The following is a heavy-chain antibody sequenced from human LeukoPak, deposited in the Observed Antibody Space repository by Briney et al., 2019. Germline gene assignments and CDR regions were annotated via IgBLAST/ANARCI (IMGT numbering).Heavy chain of an antibody. J-gene: IGHJ4*02. Sequence: PGGSLRLSCAASGFNLDSYWMTWVRQAPGKGLEWVADIRKDGSRESYVDSVKGRFTVSRDNAKNSLYLQMNSLSAEDTAVYYCLSATETGYWGQGTLVTVSS. CDR1: GFNLDSYW. V-gene: IGHV3-7*01. D-gene: IGHD1-14*01. CDR3: LSATETGY. CDR2: IRKDGSRE.